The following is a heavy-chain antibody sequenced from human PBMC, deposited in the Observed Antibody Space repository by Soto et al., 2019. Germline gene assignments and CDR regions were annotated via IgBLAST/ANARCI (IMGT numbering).Heavy chain of an antibody. CDR1: GFPFTSYG. CDR3: VGGQYYFDY. J-gene: IGHJ4*02. Sequence: QVQLVESGGGVVQPGRSLRLSCAASGFPFTSYGMHWVREGPDKGLERVAIISYDGSDKYYADSVKGRFTISRDNPKNAVYLQMNSLRPEDTALYYCVGGQYYFDYRGQGPLVIVSS. V-gene: IGHV3-30*03. CDR2: ISYDGSDK. D-gene: IGHD3-10*01.